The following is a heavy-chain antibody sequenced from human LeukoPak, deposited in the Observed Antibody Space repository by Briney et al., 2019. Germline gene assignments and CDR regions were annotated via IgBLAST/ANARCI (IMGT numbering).Heavy chain of an antibody. CDR1: GYSFTSYW. V-gene: IGHV5-51*01. J-gene: IGHJ4*02. Sequence: GESLKISCKGSGYSFTSYWIGWVRQMPGKGLEWMGIIYPGDSDTRYSPSFQGQVTISADKSISTAYLQWSSLKASDTAMYYCARLPPDFVRGGSWYAFDYLGQGTLVTVSS. CDR3: ARLPPDFVRGGSWYAFDY. D-gene: IGHD6-13*01. CDR2: IYPGDSDT.